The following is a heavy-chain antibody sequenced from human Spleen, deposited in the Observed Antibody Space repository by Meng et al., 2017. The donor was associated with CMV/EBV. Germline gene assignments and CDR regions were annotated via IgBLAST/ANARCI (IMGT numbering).Heavy chain of an antibody. D-gene: IGHD2-15*01. V-gene: IGHV3-11*01. CDR1: GFIFSVFY. Sequence: SGFIFSVFYSPWIRHVPGKGLEWLSFIGSTCAPTFHADSVEGLFTISMDNAKYSLYLKISGLRVDDTCTYYCARRAHGSPWRSFALWGRGTLVTVSS. J-gene: IGHJ5*02. CDR3: ARRAHGSPWRSFAL. CDR2: IGSTCAPT.